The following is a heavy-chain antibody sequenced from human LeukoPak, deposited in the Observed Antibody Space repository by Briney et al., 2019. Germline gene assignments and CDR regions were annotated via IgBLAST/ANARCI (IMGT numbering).Heavy chain of an antibody. Sequence: QTGRSLRLSCAASGFTFSSYGMHWVRQAPGKGLEWVAVISYDGSNKYYADSVKGRFTISRDNSKNTLYLQMNSLRAEDTAVYYCARDRDYYDTGRYFDYWGQGTLVTVSS. J-gene: IGHJ4*02. CDR1: GFTFSSYG. D-gene: IGHD3-22*01. V-gene: IGHV3-30*19. CDR3: ARDRDYYDTGRYFDY. CDR2: ISYDGSNK.